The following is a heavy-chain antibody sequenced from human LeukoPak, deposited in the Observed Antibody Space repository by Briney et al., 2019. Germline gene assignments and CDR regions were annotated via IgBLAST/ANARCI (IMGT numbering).Heavy chain of an antibody. D-gene: IGHD3-10*01. Sequence: GGSLRLSCAASGLTFSKYAMSWVRQAPGKGLEWVSGISGSGESTYYADSVKGRFTISRDNSKNTLYLQMNSLRAEDTAVYYYATRIWIGEFLFEYWGQGTQVTVSS. CDR3: ATRIWIGEFLFEY. V-gene: IGHV3-23*01. CDR2: ISGSGEST. J-gene: IGHJ4*02. CDR1: GLTFSKYA.